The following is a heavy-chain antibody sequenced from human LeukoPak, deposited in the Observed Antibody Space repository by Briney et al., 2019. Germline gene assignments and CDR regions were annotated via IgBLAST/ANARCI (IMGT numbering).Heavy chain of an antibody. V-gene: IGHV4-4*02. J-gene: IGHJ4*02. CDR3: ARDPGGYSGYGRGYYFDF. D-gene: IGHD5-12*01. CDR2: IYHSGST. Sequence: SETLSLTCAVSGGSISSSNWWSWVRQPPGKGLEWIGEIYHSGSTNYNPSLKSRVTMSVDKSKKQYSLKLSSVTAAATAVYYCARDPGGYSGYGRGYYFDFWGRGTLVTVSS. CDR1: GGSISSSNW.